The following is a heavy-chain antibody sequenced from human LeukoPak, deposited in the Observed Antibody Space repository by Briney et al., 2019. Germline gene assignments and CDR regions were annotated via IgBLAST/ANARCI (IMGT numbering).Heavy chain of an antibody. J-gene: IGHJ4*02. CDR2: IYYSGST. Sequence: PSETLSLTCTVSGGSISSYYWSWIRQPPGKGLEWIGYIYYSGSTNYNPSLKSRVTISVDTSKNQFSLKLSSVTAADTAVYYCARETELRDFWSGYSYYFDYWGQGTLVTVSS. D-gene: IGHD3-3*01. CDR3: ARETELRDFWSGYSYYFDY. V-gene: IGHV4-59*01. CDR1: GGSISSYY.